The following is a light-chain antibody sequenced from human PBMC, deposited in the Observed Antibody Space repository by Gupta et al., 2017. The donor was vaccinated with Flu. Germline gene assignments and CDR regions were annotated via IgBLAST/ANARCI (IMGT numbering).Light chain of an antibody. Sequence: EIVLTQSPGTLSLSPGERATLSCRASQSVRSYLAWYQQKPGQAPRLLIYDASNRATDSPARFSGSGSGTDFTLTISSLEPEDFAVYYCQQYSNWPPLTFGQGTRLEIK. CDR2: DAS. V-gene: IGKV3-11*01. CDR3: QQYSNWPPLT. CDR1: QSVRSY. J-gene: IGKJ5*01.